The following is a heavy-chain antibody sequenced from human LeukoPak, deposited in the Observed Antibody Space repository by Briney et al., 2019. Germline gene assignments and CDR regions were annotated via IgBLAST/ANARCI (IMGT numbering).Heavy chain of an antibody. CDR3: AKHVYDSSGYYRIDY. V-gene: IGHV3-21*01. Sequence: GGSLRLSCSASGFTFSSYSMNWVRQAPGKGLEWVSCISSSSSYIYYADSVKGRFTISRDNSKNTLYLQMNSLRAEDTAVYYCAKHVYDSSGYYRIDYWGQGTLVTVSS. CDR1: GFTFSSYS. D-gene: IGHD3-22*01. J-gene: IGHJ4*02. CDR2: ISSSSSYI.